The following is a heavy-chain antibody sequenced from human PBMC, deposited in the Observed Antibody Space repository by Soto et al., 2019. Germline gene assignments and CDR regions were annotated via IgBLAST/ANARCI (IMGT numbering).Heavy chain of an antibody. CDR3: ARDIAARGWGYYYYGMDV. D-gene: IGHD6-6*01. CDR1: GFTFSSYS. V-gene: IGHV3-21*01. J-gene: IGHJ6*02. Sequence: EVQLVESGGGLVKPGGSLRLSCAASGFTFSSYSMNWVRQAPGKGLEWVSSISSSSSYIYYADSVKGRFTISRDNAKNSLYLQMNSLRAEDTAVYYCARDIAARGWGYYYYGMDVWGQGTTVTASS. CDR2: ISSSSSYI.